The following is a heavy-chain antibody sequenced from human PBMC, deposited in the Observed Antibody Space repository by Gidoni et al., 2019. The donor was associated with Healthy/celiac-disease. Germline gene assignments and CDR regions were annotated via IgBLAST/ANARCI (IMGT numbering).Heavy chain of an antibody. CDR1: GFTFRSYA. CDR2: ISGSGGST. CDR3: AKGGATVDYGMDV. J-gene: IGHJ6*02. V-gene: IGHV3-23*01. D-gene: IGHD4-17*01. Sequence: DVQLLESGVVLVHPGGSLRLSCAASGFTFRSYARSWVRQAPGKGLEWVSVISGSGGSTYYADSVKGRFTISRDKSKNTLYLQMNSLRAEDTAVYYCAKGGATVDYGMDVWGQGTTVTVSS.